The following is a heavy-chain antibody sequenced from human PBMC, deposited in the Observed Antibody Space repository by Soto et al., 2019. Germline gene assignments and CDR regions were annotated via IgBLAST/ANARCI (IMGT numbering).Heavy chain of an antibody. CDR2: IFYSGST. CDR1: GGSLNSGGFY. CDR3: ARGYRQSGYSSSWVFDY. J-gene: IGHJ4*02. D-gene: IGHD6-13*01. Sequence: QVQLQESGPGLVKPSQTLSLICTVSGGSLNSGGFYWNWIRQHPGKGLEWVGYIFYSGSTYYTPFLLSRVTISPGTSETQCSLMRRSVTAADTAVYFCARGYRQSGYSSSWVFDYWGQGTLVNVSS. V-gene: IGHV4-31*03.